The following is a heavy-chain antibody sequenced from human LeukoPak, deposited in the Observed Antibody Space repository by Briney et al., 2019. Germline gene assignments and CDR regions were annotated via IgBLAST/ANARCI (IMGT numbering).Heavy chain of an antibody. CDR2: ISGSGDNT. D-gene: IGHD2/OR15-2a*01. J-gene: IGHJ4*02. CDR3: AKDLSPGHY. V-gene: IGHV3-23*01. Sequence: GSLRLSCAVSGFTFGNYGMNWVRQAPGKGLEWVSAISGSGDNTYYADSVKGRFTISRDNSKNTLYLQMNSLRAGDTAVYFCAKDLSPGHYWGQGILVTVSS. CDR1: GFTFGNYG.